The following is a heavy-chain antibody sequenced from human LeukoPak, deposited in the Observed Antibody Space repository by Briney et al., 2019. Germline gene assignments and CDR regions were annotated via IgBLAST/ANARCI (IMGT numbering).Heavy chain of an antibody. V-gene: IGHV4-31*03. Sequence: SQTLSLTCTVSGGSISSGSYYWSWIRQHPGKGLEWIGHIYYSGSTYYNPSLKSRVTISVDTSKNQFSLKLSSVTAADTAVYYCARGVGSVWYWFDPWGQGTLVTVSS. CDR2: IYYSGST. CDR3: ARGVGSVWYWFDP. J-gene: IGHJ5*02. CDR1: GGSISSGSYY. D-gene: IGHD5/OR15-5a*01.